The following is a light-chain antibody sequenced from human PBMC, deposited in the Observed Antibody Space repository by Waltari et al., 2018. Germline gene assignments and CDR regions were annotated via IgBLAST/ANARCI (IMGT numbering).Light chain of an antibody. J-gene: IGKJ2*01. CDR2: DAS. Sequence: IVLTQSPATLSLSPGETATLSCRAGQSVGTYLAWYQQKPGQAPRLLIYDASNGATGIPDRFRGSGSGTDFTLTISSLEPEDFALYYCQQRSSWTPHTFGQGARLEIK. CDR1: QSVGTY. V-gene: IGKV3-11*01. CDR3: QQRSSWTPHT.